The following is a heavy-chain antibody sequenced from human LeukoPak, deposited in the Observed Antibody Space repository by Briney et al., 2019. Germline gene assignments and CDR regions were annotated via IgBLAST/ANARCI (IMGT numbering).Heavy chain of an antibody. CDR3: ARDRWELLSDDAFDI. D-gene: IGHD1-26*01. Sequence: TGGSLRLSCAASGFTFSIYAMSWVRQAPGKGLEWVSGISGSGGSTYYADSVKGRFTISRDNSKNTLYLQMNSLRAEDTAVYYCARDRWELLSDDAFDIWGQGTMVTVSS. CDR1: GFTFSIYA. V-gene: IGHV3-23*01. J-gene: IGHJ3*02. CDR2: ISGSGGST.